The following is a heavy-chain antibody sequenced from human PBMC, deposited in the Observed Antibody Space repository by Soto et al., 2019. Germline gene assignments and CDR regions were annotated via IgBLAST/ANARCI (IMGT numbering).Heavy chain of an antibody. CDR1: GFTFDDYA. V-gene: IGHV3-9*01. CDR3: AKGSGYDSGRPDY. Sequence: EVQLVESGGGLVQPGRSLRLSCAASGFTFDDYAMHWVRQAPGKGLEWVSGISWNSGSIGYADSVKGRFTISRDNAKNSLYMQMNSLRAEDTALYYCAKGSGYDSGRPDYWGQGTLVTVSS. CDR2: ISWNSGSI. J-gene: IGHJ4*02. D-gene: IGHD5-12*01.